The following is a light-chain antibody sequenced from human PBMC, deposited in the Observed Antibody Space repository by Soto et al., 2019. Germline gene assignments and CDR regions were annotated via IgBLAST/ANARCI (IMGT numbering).Light chain of an antibody. CDR1: SSNIGSNT. J-gene: IGLJ1*01. CDR3: EAWDDSLNGYV. Sequence: QSVLTQPPSVSGTPGQRVTISCSGSSSNIGSNTVNWYQQLPGTAPKLLIYSNNQRPSGVPDRFSGSKSGTSASLAISGLQSEDEADYYCEAWDDSLNGYVFGTGTKVTVL. CDR2: SNN. V-gene: IGLV1-44*01.